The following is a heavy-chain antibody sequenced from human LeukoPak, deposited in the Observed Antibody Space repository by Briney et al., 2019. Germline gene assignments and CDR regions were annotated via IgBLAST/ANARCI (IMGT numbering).Heavy chain of an antibody. CDR1: GFTFGDYA. D-gene: IGHD2/OR15-2a*01. V-gene: IGHV3-21*01. CDR2: ISSSSNYI. CDR3: ARGKTSQNIVTRKTYNWFDP. Sequence: GGSLRLSCTTSGFTFGDYALTWVRQAPGKGLEWVSSISSSSNYIYYADSVKGRFTISRDNAKNSLYLQMKSLRAEDTAVYYCARGKTSQNIVTRKTYNWFDPWGQGTLVTVSS. J-gene: IGHJ5*02.